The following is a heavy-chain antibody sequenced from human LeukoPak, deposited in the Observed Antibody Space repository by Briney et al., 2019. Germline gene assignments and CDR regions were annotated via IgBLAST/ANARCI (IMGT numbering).Heavy chain of an antibody. CDR2: IYPGDSDT. V-gene: IGHV5-51*01. D-gene: IGHD4-17*01. CDR3: ARIYGPYYFDY. CDR1: GYSFTTYW. J-gene: IGHJ4*02. Sequence: PGESLKISCKGSGYSFTTYWIGWVRQMSGKGLEWMGIIYPGDSDTRYSPSFQGQVTISADRSISTAYLQWSNLKASDTAMYYCARIYGPYYFDYWGQGTLVTVSS.